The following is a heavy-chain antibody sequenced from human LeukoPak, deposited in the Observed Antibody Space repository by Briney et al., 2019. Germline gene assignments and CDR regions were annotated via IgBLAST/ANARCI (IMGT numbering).Heavy chain of an antibody. J-gene: IGHJ4*02. V-gene: IGHV4-39*07. CDR1: GGSISSSSYY. Sequence: SETLSLTCTVSGGSISSSSYYWGWIRQPPGKGLEWIGSIYYSGSTYYNPSLKSRVAISVDTSKNQFSLKLSSVTAADTVVYYCARDRRYSGYDSLSADYWGQGTLVTVSS. D-gene: IGHD5-12*01. CDR2: IYYSGST. CDR3: ARDRRYSGYDSLSADY.